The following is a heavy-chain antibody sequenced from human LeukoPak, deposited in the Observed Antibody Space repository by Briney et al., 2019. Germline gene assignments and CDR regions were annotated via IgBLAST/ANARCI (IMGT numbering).Heavy chain of an antibody. J-gene: IGHJ4*02. CDR1: GGSLTGNY. CDR2: IHHGGSA. Sequence: SETLSLTCAVFGGSLTGNYWSWIRQPPGKGLEWIGEIHHGGSATNNPSLQSRVTMSLDTSNNQFSLRLTSVTAADTAVYYCVRNGYYSLEFWGQGTLVTVSS. V-gene: IGHV4-34*01. CDR3: VRNGYYSLEF. D-gene: IGHD3-22*01.